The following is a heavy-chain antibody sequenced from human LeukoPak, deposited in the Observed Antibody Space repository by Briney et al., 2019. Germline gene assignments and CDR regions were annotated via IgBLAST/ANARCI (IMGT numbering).Heavy chain of an antibody. V-gene: IGHV3-21*01. CDR3: ARDEF. Sequence: GGSLRLSCAASGFTFSTYSMNWVRRAPGKGLEWVSSISSGSTYIYYADSVKGRFTISRDNAKNSLYLQMNSLRVEDTAVYYCARDEFWGQGTLVTVSS. J-gene: IGHJ4*02. CDR2: ISSGSTYI. CDR1: GFTFSTYS.